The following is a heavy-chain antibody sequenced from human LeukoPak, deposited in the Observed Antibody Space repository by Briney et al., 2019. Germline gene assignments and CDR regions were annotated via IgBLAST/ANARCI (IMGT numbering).Heavy chain of an antibody. Sequence: WASVKVSCKASGYTLTGHYIHWVRQAPGQGLEWMGWISPHSGFTMYPQRFQGRVTMTTDTSISTVFLEVRRLRSDDAAAYYCARQTGDDALDIWGQGTMITVYS. V-gene: IGHV1-2*02. CDR1: GYTLTGHY. CDR2: ISPHSGFT. D-gene: IGHD7-27*01. CDR3: ARQTGDDALDI. J-gene: IGHJ3*02.